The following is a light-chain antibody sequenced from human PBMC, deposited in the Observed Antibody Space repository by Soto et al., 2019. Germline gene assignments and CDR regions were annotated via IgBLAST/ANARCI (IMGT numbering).Light chain of an antibody. CDR2: EVI. CDR1: SSDVGAYDY. Sequence: QSVLTQPASVSGSPGQSITISCTATSSDVGAYDYVSWYQQYPGKAPKLMIYEVINRPSGVSNRFSGSKPGNTASLIISGLQAGDEADYYCSSYTSSSTLVFGGGT. J-gene: IGLJ2*01. V-gene: IGLV2-14*01. CDR3: SSYTSSSTLV.